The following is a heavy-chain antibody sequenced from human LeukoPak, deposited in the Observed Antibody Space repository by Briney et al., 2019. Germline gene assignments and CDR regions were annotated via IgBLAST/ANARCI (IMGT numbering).Heavy chain of an antibody. CDR2: ISAYNGNT. CDR1: GYTFTSYG. V-gene: IGHV1-18*04. CDR3: ARDSGSSWYENFDY. Sequence: ASVKVFCKASGYTFTSYGISWVRQAPGQGLEWMGWISAYNGNTNYAQKLQGRVTMTTDTSTSTAYMELRSLRSDDTAVYYCARDSGSSWYENFDYWGQGTLVTVSS. D-gene: IGHD6-13*01. J-gene: IGHJ4*02.